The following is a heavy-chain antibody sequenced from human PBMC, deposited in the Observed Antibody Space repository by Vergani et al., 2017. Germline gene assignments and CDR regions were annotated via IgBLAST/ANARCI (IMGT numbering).Heavy chain of an antibody. D-gene: IGHD3-16*01. Sequence: QVQLQQWGAGLLKPSETLSLTCAVYGGSFSGYYWSWIRQPPGKGLEWIGEINHSGSTNYNPSLKSRVTISVDTSKNQFSLKLSSVTAADTAVYYCARPKGRNGGDDAFDIWGQGTMVTVSS. CDR3: ARPKGRNGGDDAFDI. J-gene: IGHJ3*02. CDR1: GGSFSGYY. V-gene: IGHV4-34*01. CDR2: INHSGST.